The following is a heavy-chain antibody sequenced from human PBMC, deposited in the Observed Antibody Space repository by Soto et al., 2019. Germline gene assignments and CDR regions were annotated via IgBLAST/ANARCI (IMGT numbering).Heavy chain of an antibody. CDR3: ARDPRAYGSGSYYNNYYGMDV. CDR2: IIPIFGTA. D-gene: IGHD3-10*01. CDR1: GGTFSSYA. J-gene: IGHJ6*02. V-gene: IGHV1-69*13. Sequence: ASVKVSCKASGGTFSSYAISWVRQAPGQGLEWMGGIIPIFGTANYAQKFQGRVTITADESTSTAYMELSSLRSDDTAVYYCARDPRAYGSGSYYNNYYGMDVWGQGTTVTVSS.